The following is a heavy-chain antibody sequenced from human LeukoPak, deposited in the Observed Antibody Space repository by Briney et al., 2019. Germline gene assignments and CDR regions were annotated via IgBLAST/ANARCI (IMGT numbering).Heavy chain of an antibody. V-gene: IGHV3-33*01. CDR2: IWYDGSKK. J-gene: IGHJ4*02. CDR3: ARDLRLGYYDSSFPDY. D-gene: IGHD3-22*01. Sequence: TGGSLRLSCAASGFTFSRYDMHWVRQGPGKGLEWVAVIWYDGSKKYYADSVKGRFTISRDNSKNTLYLQMNSLRAEDTAVYYCARDLRLGYYDSSFPDYWGQGTLVTVSS. CDR1: GFTFSRYD.